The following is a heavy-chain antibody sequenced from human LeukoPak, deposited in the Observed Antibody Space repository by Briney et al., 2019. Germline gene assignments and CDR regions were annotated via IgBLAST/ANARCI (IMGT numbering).Heavy chain of an antibody. V-gene: IGHV4-61*05. D-gene: IGHD3-16*01. CDR1: GGSISSSSYY. J-gene: IGHJ4*02. Sequence: ASETLSLTCTVSGGSISSSSYYWGWIRQPPGKGLEWIGYIYYSGSTNYNPSLKSRVTISVDTSKNQFSLKLSSVTAADTAVYYCARLTYYFDYWGQGTLVTVSS. CDR3: ARLTYYFDY. CDR2: IYYSGST.